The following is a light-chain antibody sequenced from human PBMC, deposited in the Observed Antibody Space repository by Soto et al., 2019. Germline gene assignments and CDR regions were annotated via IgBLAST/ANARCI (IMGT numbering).Light chain of an antibody. Sequence: EIALTQSPGTLSLSPGESATLSCRASQSVSSSYLVWYQQKSGQAPRLLTYDASTRAPGIPDRFSGSGSGTDFTLPISRLEPEDFAVYYCQHCGSSPFTFGPGTKVDIK. J-gene: IGKJ3*01. CDR2: DAS. CDR3: QHCGSSPFT. CDR1: QSVSSSY. V-gene: IGKV3-20*01.